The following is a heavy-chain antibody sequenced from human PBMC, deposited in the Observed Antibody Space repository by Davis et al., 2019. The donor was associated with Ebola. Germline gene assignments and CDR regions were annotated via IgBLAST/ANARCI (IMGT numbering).Heavy chain of an antibody. CDR3: ARGWLRGGMDV. J-gene: IGHJ6*02. D-gene: IGHD5-12*01. CDR2: TYYTSKWYN. Sequence: HPQTPSLTCAISGDSVSSGGWNWIRQSPSRGLEWLGRTYYTSKWYNDYAVSVKSRITISPDTSKNQLSLQLDSVTPEDTAVYYCARGWLRGGMDVWGEGTTVTV. CDR1: GDSVSSGG. V-gene: IGHV6-1*01.